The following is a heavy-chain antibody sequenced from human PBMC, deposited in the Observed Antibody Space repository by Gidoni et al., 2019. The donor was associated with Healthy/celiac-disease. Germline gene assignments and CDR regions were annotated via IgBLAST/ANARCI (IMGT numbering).Heavy chain of an antibody. V-gene: IGHV3-33*01. CDR3: ARDDDYGGNLDY. Sequence: QVKLVESGGGVVKPGRSRSPSCASSGFTFSSYGIHWVRQSPGKGLGCVAVIWYDGSNKYYADSVKGRFTISRDNSKNTLYLQMNSLRAEDTAVYYCARDDDYGGNLDYWGQGTLVTVAS. J-gene: IGHJ4*02. CDR1: GFTFSSYG. CDR2: IWYDGSNK. D-gene: IGHD4-17*01.